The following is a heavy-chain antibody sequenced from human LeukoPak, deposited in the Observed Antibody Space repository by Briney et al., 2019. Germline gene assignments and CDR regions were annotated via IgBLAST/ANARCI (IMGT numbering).Heavy chain of an antibody. D-gene: IGHD3-3*01. Sequence: GGSLRLSCAASGFTFSSYAMSWVRQAPGKGLEWVSAISGSGGSTYYADSVKGRFTISRDNSKNTLYLQMNSLRAEDTAVYYRAKADDFWSGTLDYWGQGTLVTVSS. V-gene: IGHV3-23*01. CDR2: ISGSGGST. CDR1: GFTFSSYA. CDR3: AKADDFWSGTLDY. J-gene: IGHJ4*02.